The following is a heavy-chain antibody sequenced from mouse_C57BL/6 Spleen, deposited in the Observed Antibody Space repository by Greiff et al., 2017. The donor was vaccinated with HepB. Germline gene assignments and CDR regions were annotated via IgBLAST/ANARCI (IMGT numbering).Heavy chain of an antibody. Sequence: EVKLMESGPELVKPGASVKISCKASGYSFTDYNMNWVKQSNGKSLELIGVINPNYGTTSYNQKFKGKATLTVDQSSSTAYMQLNSLTSEDSAVYYCASPLYYYGSSYWYFDVWGTGTTVTVSS. CDR1: GYSFTDYN. D-gene: IGHD1-1*01. J-gene: IGHJ1*03. CDR2: INPNYGTT. V-gene: IGHV1-39*01. CDR3: ASPLYYYGSSYWYFDV.